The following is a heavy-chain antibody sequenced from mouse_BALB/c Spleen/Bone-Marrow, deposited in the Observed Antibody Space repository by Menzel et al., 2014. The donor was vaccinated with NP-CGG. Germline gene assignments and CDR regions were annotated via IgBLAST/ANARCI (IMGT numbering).Heavy chain of an antibody. D-gene: IGHD2-3*01. J-gene: IGHJ2*01. CDR2: ISYDGSN. Sequence: EVQLQQSGPGLVKPSQSLSLTCSVTGYSITSDYYWNWIRQFPGNKLEWMGYISYDGSNNYNPSLKNRISITRDTSKNQFFLKLNSVTTEDTATYYCAREPYDGSLLDYWGQGTTLTVSS. V-gene: IGHV3-6*02. CDR3: AREPYDGSLLDY. CDR1: GYSITSDYY.